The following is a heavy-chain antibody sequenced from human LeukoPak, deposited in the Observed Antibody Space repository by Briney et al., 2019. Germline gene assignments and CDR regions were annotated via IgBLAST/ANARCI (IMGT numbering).Heavy chain of an antibody. D-gene: IGHD3-22*01. V-gene: IGHV1-3*01. CDR2: INAGNGNT. Sequence: ASVKVSCKASGYTFTSYAMHWVRQAPGQRLEWMGWINAGNGNTKYSQKFQGRVTITRDTSASTAYMGLSSLRPEDTAVYYCARTYYYDSSGYYHFDYWGQGTLVTVSS. J-gene: IGHJ4*02. CDR3: ARTYYYDSSGYYHFDY. CDR1: GYTFTSYA.